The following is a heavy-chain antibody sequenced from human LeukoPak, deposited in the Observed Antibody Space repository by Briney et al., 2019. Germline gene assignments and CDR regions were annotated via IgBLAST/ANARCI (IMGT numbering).Heavy chain of an antibody. Sequence: GRSLRLSSAASGFTFSSYGMHWVRQAPGKGLGWVAVISYDGSNKYYADSVKGRFTISRDNSKNTLYLQMNSLRAEDTAVYYCAKEYCSSTSCPLKRYYYYGMDVWGQGTTVTVSS. D-gene: IGHD2-2*01. J-gene: IGHJ6*02. CDR2: ISYDGSNK. CDR3: AKEYCSSTSCPLKRYYYYGMDV. CDR1: GFTFSSYG. V-gene: IGHV3-30*18.